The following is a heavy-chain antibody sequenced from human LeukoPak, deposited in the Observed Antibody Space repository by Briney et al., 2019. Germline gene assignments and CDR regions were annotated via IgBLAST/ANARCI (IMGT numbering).Heavy chain of an antibody. V-gene: IGHV4-34*01. J-gene: IGHJ6*02. CDR2: INHSGST. Sequence: SETLSLTCAVYGGSFSGYYWSWIRQPPGKGLEWIGEINHSGSTNYNPSLKSRVTISVDTSKNQFSLKLSSVTAADTAVYYCARDRYSGSYYPAYYYGMDVWGQGTTVTVSS. CDR1: GGSFSGYY. D-gene: IGHD1-26*01. CDR3: ARDRYSGSYYPAYYYGMDV.